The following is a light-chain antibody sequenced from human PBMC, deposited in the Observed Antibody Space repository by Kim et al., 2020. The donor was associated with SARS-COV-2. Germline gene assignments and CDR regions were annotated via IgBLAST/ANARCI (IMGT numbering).Light chain of an antibody. J-gene: IGLJ2*01. Sequence: GQSVTISCTGTSGDIGGYNYVSWYQHHPGKAPKLIIYDVTKRPSGVPDRFSGSKSGNTASLTISGLQAEDETDYYCCSYAGSYVLVFGGGTQLTVL. V-gene: IGLV2-11*01. CDR1: SGDIGGYNY. CDR2: DVT. CDR3: CSYAGSYVLV.